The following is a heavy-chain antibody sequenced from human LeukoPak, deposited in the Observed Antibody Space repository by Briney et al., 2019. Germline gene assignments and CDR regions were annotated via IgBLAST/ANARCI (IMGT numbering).Heavy chain of an antibody. Sequence: PSETLSLTCTVSGVSITSSVYWSWIRQSPGKGLEWIGYIYNSGGTKYNPSLKSRLTISVDTSKNQFSLNLSSVTAADTAVYYCARASVLLSADYWGQGTLVTVSS. J-gene: IGHJ4*02. D-gene: IGHD3-16*01. CDR3: ARASVLLSADY. CDR2: IYNSGGT. CDR1: GVSITSSVY. V-gene: IGHV4-59*01.